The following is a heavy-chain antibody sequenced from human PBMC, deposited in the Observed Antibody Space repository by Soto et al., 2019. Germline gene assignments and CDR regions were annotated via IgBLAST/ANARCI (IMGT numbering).Heavy chain of an antibody. CDR2: ISYDGSNK. CDR3: ARDGKAASYYYYGMDV. D-gene: IGHD2-15*01. V-gene: IGHV3-30-3*01. CDR1: GFTFSSYA. J-gene: IGHJ6*02. Sequence: GGSLSLSCAASGFTFSSYAMHWVRQAPGKGLEWVAVISYDGSNKYYADSVKGRFTISRDNSKNTLYLQMNSLRAEDTAVYYCARDGKAASYYYYGMDVWGQGTTVTVSS.